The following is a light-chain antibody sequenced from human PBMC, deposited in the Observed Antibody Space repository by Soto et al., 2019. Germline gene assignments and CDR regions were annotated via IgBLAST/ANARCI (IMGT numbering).Light chain of an antibody. Sequence: DIQMTQSPSTLSASVGDRVTITCRASKSISSWVAWYQQKPGKASKLLIYDASSLESGVPSRFSDSRSGAEFTLTFSSLQPDDFATYYCQQYDSYSFTFGQGTKVDI. CDR3: QQYDSYSFT. CDR2: DAS. CDR1: KSISSW. J-gene: IGKJ2*01. V-gene: IGKV1-5*01.